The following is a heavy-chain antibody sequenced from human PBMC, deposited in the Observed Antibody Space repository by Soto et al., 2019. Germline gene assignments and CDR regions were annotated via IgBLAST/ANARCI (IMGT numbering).Heavy chain of an antibody. CDR3: ARDPTGVDAFDI. CDR1: GFTFSSYW. D-gene: IGHD7-27*01. CDR2: INSDGSST. V-gene: IGHV3-74*01. Sequence: GGSLRLSCAASGFTFSSYWMHWVRQAPGKGLGWVSRINSDGSSTSYADSVKGRFTISRDNAKNTLYLQMNSLRAEDTAVYYCARDPTGVDAFDIWGQGTMVTVSS. J-gene: IGHJ3*02.